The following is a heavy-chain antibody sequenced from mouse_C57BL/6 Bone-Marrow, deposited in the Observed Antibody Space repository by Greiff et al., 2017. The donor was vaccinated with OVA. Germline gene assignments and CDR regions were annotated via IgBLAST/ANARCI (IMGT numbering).Heavy chain of an antibody. D-gene: IGHD2-1*01. J-gene: IGHJ4*01. Sequence: EVHLVESGGDLVKPGGSLKLSCAASGFTFSSYGMSWVRQTPDKRLEWVATISSGGSYTYYPDSVKGRFTISRDNAKNTLYLQMSSLKSEDTAMYYCARDYYGNYRVAMDYWGQGTSVSVSS. CDR3: ARDYYGNYRVAMDY. V-gene: IGHV5-6*01. CDR1: GFTFSSYG. CDR2: ISSGGSYT.